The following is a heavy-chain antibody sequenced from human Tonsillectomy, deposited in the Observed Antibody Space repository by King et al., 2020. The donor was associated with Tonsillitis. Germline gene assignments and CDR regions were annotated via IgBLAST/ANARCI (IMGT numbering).Heavy chain of an antibody. CDR2: FYYSGST. Sequence: QLQESGPGLVKPSETLSLTCTVSGGSINNYYWSWIRQPPGKGLEWIGYFYYSGSTNYNPSLKSRVTISVDTSKNQLSLKLSSVTAADTALYYCARGYCSGGSCYFSPFDYWGQGTLVTVSS. V-gene: IGHV4-59*01. CDR3: ARGYCSGGSCYFSPFDY. J-gene: IGHJ4*02. CDR1: GGSINNYY. D-gene: IGHD2-15*01.